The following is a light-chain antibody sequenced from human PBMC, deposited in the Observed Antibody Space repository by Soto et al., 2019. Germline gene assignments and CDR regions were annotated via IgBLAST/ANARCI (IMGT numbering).Light chain of an antibody. CDR2: GAS. V-gene: IGKV3-15*01. Sequence: EIVMTQSPATLSVSPGERATLSCRASQSVSSNLAWYQQKPGQAPRLLIYGASTRATGIPARFSGSESRTEFTLTISSLQSEDFAVYYCQQYNNWPLYTFGQGTKLEIK. CDR3: QQYNNWPLYT. CDR1: QSVSSN. J-gene: IGKJ2*01.